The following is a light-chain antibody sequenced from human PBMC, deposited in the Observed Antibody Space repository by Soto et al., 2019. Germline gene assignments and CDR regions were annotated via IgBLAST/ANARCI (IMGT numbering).Light chain of an antibody. Sequence: ALTQPASVSGSPGQSITISCTGTSSDVGSYNLVSWYQQHPGKAPKLMIYEGSKRPSGVSNRFSGSKSGNTASLTISGLQAEDEADYYCCSYAGSSTCVFGTGTKLTVL. J-gene: IGLJ1*01. CDR3: CSYAGSSTCV. CDR1: SSDVGSYNL. V-gene: IGLV2-23*01. CDR2: EGS.